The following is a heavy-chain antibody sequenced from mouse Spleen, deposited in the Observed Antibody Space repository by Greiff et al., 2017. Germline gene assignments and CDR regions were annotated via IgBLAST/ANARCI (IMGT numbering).Heavy chain of an antibody. Sequence: LVESGAELVRPGSSVKISCKASGYAFSSYWMNWVKQRPGQGLEWIGQIYPGDGDTNYNGKFKGKATLTADKSSSTAYMQLSSLTSEDSAVYFCAREGGADYWGQGTTLTVSS. J-gene: IGHJ2*01. V-gene: IGHV1-80*01. CDR3: AREGGADY. CDR2: IYPGDGDT. CDR1: GYAFSSYW.